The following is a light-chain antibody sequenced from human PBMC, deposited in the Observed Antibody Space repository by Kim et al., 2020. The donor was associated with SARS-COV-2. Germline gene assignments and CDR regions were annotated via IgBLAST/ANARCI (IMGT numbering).Light chain of an antibody. J-gene: IGKJ1*01. V-gene: IGKV1-5*01. Sequence: ASVGDRVSITCRASQSVSGWLAWYQQKPGRAPKVLIYDAFTLESGVPSRFSGSGSRTEFTLTISSLQPDDFATYYCQQYDNYPWTFGQGTKVDIK. CDR3: QQYDNYPWT. CDR2: DAF. CDR1: QSVSGW.